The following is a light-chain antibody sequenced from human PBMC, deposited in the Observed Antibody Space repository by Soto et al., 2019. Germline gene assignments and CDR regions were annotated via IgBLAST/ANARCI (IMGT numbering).Light chain of an antibody. V-gene: IGLV1-40*01. CDR3: QSYDSSLSGWV. CDR1: SSNIGAGYD. J-gene: IGLJ3*02. Sequence: QSVLTQPPSVSGAPGQRVTISCTGSSSNIGAGYDVHWYQQLPETAPKLLIYGNSNRPSGVPDRFSGSKSGTSASLAITRLQAEDEADYYCQSYDSSLSGWVFGGGTKVTVL. CDR2: GNS.